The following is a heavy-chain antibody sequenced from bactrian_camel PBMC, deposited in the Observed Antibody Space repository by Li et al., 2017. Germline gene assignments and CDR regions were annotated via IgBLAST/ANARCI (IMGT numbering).Heavy chain of an antibody. CDR3: LNRGIWVAYGDAY. CDR1: GFTFSNYG. Sequence: HVQLVESGGGLVQPGGSLRLSCAASGFTFSNYGMSWVRQAPAKGLEWVSLIYSDGSNTYYADSVKGRFTISRDNAKNTLYLRLNSLKTEDTAMYYCLNRGIWVAYGDAYWGQGTQVTVS. D-gene: IGHD3*01. V-gene: IGHV3S7*01. CDR2: IYSDGSNT. J-gene: IGHJ4*01.